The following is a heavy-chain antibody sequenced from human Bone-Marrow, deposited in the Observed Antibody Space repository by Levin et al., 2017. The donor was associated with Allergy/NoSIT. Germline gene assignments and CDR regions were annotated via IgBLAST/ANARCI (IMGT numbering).Heavy chain of an antibody. D-gene: IGHD1-7*01. Sequence: GGSLRLSFTASGFTFRTYNMIWVRQAPGKGLEWVSSISPNSKYIYYADSVRGRFTNSRDDAKNSLDLQMNTLRAEDTAVYYCAREGGTGTAKYYYYATDVWGQGTTVTVSS. CDR1: GFTFRTYN. CDR3: AREGGTGTAKYYYYATDV. J-gene: IGHJ6*02. CDR2: ISPNSKYI. V-gene: IGHV3-21*01.